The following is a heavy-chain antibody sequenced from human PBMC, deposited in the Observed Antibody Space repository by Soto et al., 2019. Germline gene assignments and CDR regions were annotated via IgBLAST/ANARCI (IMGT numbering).Heavy chain of an antibody. CDR3: ARQGWTGRAFDI. V-gene: IGHV4-59*08. CDR2: IYYSGST. CDR1: GGSISSYY. D-gene: IGHD3-9*01. J-gene: IGHJ3*02. Sequence: SETLSLTCTVSGGSISSYYWSWIRQPPGKGLEWIGYIYYSGSTNYNPSLKSRVTISVDTSKNQFSLKLSSVTAADTAVYYCARQGWTGRAFDIWGQGTMVTVSS.